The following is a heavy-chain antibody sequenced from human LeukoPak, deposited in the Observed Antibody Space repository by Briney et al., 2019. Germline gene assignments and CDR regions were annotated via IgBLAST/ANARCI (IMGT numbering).Heavy chain of an antibody. D-gene: IGHD3-3*01. CDR1: GFTFGDYA. V-gene: IGHV3-49*04. J-gene: IGHJ4*02. CDR3: TRYYDYWSIFDY. CDR2: IRSKDSGGTT. Sequence: GGSLRLSCIVSGFTFGDYAMSWVRQAPGKGLEWVGFIRSKDSGGTTEYAASVKGRFTISRDDSKSIAYLQMNSLKTEDTAVYYCTRYYDYWSIFDYWGQGTLVTVSS.